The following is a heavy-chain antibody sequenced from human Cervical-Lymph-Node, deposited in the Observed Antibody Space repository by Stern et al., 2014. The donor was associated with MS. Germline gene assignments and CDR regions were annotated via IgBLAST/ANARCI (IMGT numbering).Heavy chain of an antibody. D-gene: IGHD6-13*01. Sequence: VQLVESGAEVTKPGSSVKVSCKDSGGTFSKFPSSWVRQAPGQGLEGMGGIFPVVGTPTYAQKFRGRVTITADVSTSTVYMELSSLRSDDTAVYYCALSSETSDRWYSLGYDLWGQGTLVTVSS. J-gene: IGHJ5*02. CDR2: IFPVVGTP. V-gene: IGHV1-69*01. CDR3: ALSSETSDRWYSLGYDL. CDR1: GGTFSKFP.